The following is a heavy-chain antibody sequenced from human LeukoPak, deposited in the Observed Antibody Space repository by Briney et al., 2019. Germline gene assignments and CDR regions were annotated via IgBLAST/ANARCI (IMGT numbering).Heavy chain of an antibody. CDR2: ISYDGSNK. V-gene: IGHV3-30*03. J-gene: IGHJ4*02. CDR3: AGDRIATGRTGYFDY. Sequence: PGRSLRLSCAASGFTFSSFGMHWVRQAPGKGLEWVAVISYDGSNKYYADSVKGRFTSSRDNSKNRLYLQMNSLTAEDTAVYYFAGDRIATGRTGYFDYWGQGTLVTVSS. D-gene: IGHD6-13*01. CDR1: GFTFSSFG.